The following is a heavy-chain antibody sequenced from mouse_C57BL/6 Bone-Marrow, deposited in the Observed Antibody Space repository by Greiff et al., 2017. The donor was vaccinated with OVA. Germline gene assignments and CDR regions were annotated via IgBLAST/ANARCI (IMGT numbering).Heavy chain of an antibody. J-gene: IGHJ2*01. Sequence: EVMLVESGPELVKPGASVKMSCKASGYTFTDYNMHWVKQSHGKSLEWIGYINPNNGGTSYNQKFKGKATLTVNKSSSTAYMELRSLTSEDSAVYYCARGLLRFDYWGQGTTLTVSS. CDR3: ARGLLRFDY. CDR2: INPNNGGT. V-gene: IGHV1-22*01. D-gene: IGHD1-1*01. CDR1: GYTFTDYN.